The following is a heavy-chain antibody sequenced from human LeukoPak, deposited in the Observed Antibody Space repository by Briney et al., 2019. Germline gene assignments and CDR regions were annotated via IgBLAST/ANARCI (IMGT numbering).Heavy chain of an antibody. V-gene: IGHV3-9*01. CDR3: AKDPFVY. J-gene: IGHJ4*02. CDR2: ISWNSGSI. Sequence: GGSLRLSCAASGFTFDDYAMHWVRQAPGKGLEWVSGISWNSGSIGYADSVKGRFTISRDNAKNSLYLQMNSLRAEDTALYYCAKDPFVYWGQGTLVTVSS. CDR1: GFTFDDYA.